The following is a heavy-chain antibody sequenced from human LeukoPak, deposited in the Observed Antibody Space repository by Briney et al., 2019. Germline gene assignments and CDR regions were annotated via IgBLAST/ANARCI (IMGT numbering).Heavy chain of an antibody. CDR1: GGSISSGGYY. J-gene: IGHJ4*02. D-gene: IGHD3-16*01. Sequence: PSETLSLTCTVSGGSISSGGYYWSWIRQHPGKGLEWIGYIYYSGSTYYNPSLKSRVTISVDTSKNQFSLKLSSVTAADTAVYYCARVRLVGEPRFFDYWGQGTLVTVSS. V-gene: IGHV4-31*03. CDR3: ARVRLVGEPRFFDY. CDR2: IYYSGST.